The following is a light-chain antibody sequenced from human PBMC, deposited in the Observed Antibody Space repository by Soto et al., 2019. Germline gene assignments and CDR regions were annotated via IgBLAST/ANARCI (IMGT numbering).Light chain of an antibody. V-gene: IGLV2-8*01. CDR1: SSDVGGYNY. J-gene: IGLJ1*01. CDR3: SSYAGSNTPYV. CDR2: EVN. Sequence: QLVLTQPPSASGSPGQSVTISCTGTSSDVGGYNYVSWYQHHPGNAPKLVIYEVNKRTSGVPDRFSGSKSGNTASLTVSGLQAEDEADYYCSSYAGSNTPYVFGTGTKLTV.